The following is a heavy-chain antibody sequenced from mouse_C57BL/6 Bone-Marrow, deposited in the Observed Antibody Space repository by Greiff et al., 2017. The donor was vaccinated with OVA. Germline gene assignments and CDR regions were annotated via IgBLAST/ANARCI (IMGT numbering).Heavy chain of an antibody. CDR1: GYAFSSYW. Sequence: QVQLQQSGAELVKPGASVKISCKASGYAFSSYWMNWVKQRPGKGLEWIGQIYPGDGDTNYNGKFKGKATLTADKSSSTAYMQLSSLTSEDSAVYFCARSRARTNYFGCQGHGTTLTVAS. CDR3: ARSRARTNYFGC. CDR2: IYPGDGDT. D-gene: IGHD3-1*01. J-gene: IGHJ2*01. V-gene: IGHV1-80*01.